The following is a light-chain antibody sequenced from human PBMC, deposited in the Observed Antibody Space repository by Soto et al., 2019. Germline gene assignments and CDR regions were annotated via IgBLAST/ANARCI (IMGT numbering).Light chain of an antibody. CDR3: QQRHMWPIT. J-gene: IGKJ5*01. Sequence: IVLTESPATLSVSRGDRATLLCGASQSFRGLLAWYQQKPGQAPRLLIYDAYNRATGIPPRFSGSGSGTDLTLTISSLEPEDSAVYYCQQRHMWPITFGQGTRLEIK. CDR1: QSFRGL. V-gene: IGKV3-11*01. CDR2: DAY.